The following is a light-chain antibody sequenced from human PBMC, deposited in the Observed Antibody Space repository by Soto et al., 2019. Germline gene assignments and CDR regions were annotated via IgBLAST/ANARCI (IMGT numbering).Light chain of an antibody. CDR3: LLTYSGARV. J-gene: IGLJ2*01. Sequence: QAVVTQEPSLTVSPGGTVTLTCGSSTGAVTSGHYAYWFQQMPGQAPRTLIYDTSNKHSWTPARFSGSLLGGKGALTLAGAQPEDEADYYCLLTYSGARVFGGGTKVTVL. CDR2: DTS. V-gene: IGLV7-46*01. CDR1: TGAVTSGHY.